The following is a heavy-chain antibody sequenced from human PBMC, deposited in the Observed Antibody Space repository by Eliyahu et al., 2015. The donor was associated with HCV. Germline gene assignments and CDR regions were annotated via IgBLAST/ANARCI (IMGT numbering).Heavy chain of an antibody. V-gene: IGHV3-30-3*01. CDR1: GXXFSSYX. CDR3: ARNYYDSSGYYSFGFDY. D-gene: IGHD3-22*01. CDR2: ISYDGSNK. Sequence: QVQLVESGGGVVXPGRSLRLSCAASGXXFSSYXXHWVRQAPGKGXEWVAVISYDGSNKYYADSVKGRFTISRDNSKNTLYLQMNSLRAEDTAVYYCARNYYDSSGYYSFGFDYWGQGTLVTVSS. J-gene: IGHJ4*02.